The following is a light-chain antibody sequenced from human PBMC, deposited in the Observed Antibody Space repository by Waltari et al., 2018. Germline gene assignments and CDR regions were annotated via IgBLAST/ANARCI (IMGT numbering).Light chain of an antibody. CDR3: QQYDISPLT. Sequence: EIVLTQSPGTLSLSPGERATLSCRASQTVRTTYLAGYQQKPGQAPTLLIYGASSRATGLPDRFRGSGSGTDFSLTISSLEPEDFAVYYCQQYDISPLTFGGGTKVEIK. V-gene: IGKV3-20*01. J-gene: IGKJ4*01. CDR2: GAS. CDR1: QTVRTTY.